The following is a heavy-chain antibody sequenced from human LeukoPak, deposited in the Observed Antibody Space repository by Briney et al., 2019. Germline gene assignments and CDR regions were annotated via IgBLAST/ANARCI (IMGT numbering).Heavy chain of an antibody. CDR1: GGTFSSYA. CDR3: ARSDSSGYYRFDY. CDR2: IIPILGIA. D-gene: IGHD3-22*01. Sequence: SVKVSCKASGGTFSSYAISWVRQAPGQGLEWMGRIIPILGIANYAQKFQGRVTITTDESTSTAYMELSSLRSEDTAVYYCARSDSSGYYRFDYWGQGTLVTVSS. V-gene: IGHV1-69*04. J-gene: IGHJ4*02.